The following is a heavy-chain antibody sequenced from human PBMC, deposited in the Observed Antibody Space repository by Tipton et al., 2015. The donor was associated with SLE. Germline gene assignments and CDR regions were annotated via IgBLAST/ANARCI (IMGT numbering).Heavy chain of an antibody. CDR1: GFTFSSYA. D-gene: IGHD3-10*01. V-gene: IGHV3-23*01. CDR2: ISGSDGST. J-gene: IGHJ6*02. Sequence: SLRLSCAASGFTFSSYAMSWVRQAPGKGLEWVSAISGSDGSTYYADSVKGRFTISRDNSKNTLYLQMNSLRAEDTAVYYCAKSGPIRYYGSGRIYYYGMDVWGQGTTVTVSS. CDR3: AKSGPIRYYGSGRIYYYGMDV.